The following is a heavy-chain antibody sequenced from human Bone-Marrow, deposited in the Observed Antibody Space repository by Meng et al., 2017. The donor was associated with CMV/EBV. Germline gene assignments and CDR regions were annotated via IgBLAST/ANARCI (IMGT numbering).Heavy chain of an antibody. CDR3: AKGEIPAPIRSYFQH. D-gene: IGHD2-2*02. J-gene: IGHJ1*01. CDR1: GFTFSSFG. V-gene: IGHV3-23*01. Sequence: GESLKISCAASGFTFSSFGMSWVRQAPGKGLEWVSTISANTGSTSYADSVKGRFTISRDNSKNTLYLQMNSPRAEDTAVYYCAKGEIPAPIRSYFQHWGQGTLVTVSS. CDR2: ISANTGST.